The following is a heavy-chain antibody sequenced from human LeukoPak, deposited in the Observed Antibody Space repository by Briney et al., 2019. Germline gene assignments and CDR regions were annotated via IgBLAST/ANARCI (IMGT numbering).Heavy chain of an antibody. CDR3: AKRGVVIRVILVGFHKEAYYFDS. V-gene: IGHV3-23*01. J-gene: IGHJ4*02. Sequence: PGGSLRLSCAVSGISLSNYGMSWVRQAPGKGLEWVAGLSDSGGRTNYADSVKGRFTISRDNSKSTLYLQMNSLRVEDTAVYFCAKRGVVIRVILVGFHKEAYYFDSWGQGALVTVSS. D-gene: IGHD3-22*01. CDR2: LSDSGGRT. CDR1: GISLSNYG.